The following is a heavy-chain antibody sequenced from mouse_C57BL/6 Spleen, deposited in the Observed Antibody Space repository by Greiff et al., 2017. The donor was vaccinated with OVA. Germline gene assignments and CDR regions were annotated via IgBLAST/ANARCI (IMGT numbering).Heavy chain of an antibody. CDR1: GYSFTGYY. J-gene: IGHJ4*01. V-gene: IGHV1-42*01. CDR2: INPSTGGT. Sequence: VHVKQSGPELVKPGASVKISCKASGYSFTGYYMNWVKQSPEKSLEWIGEINPSTGGTTYNQKFKAKATLTVDKSSSTAYMQLKSLTSEDSAVYYCARRSFITTVVATDYAMDYWGQGTSVTVSS. D-gene: IGHD1-1*01. CDR3: ARRSFITTVVATDYAMDY.